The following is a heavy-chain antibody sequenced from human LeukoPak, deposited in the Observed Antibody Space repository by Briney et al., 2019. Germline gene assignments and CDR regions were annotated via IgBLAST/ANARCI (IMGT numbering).Heavy chain of an antibody. CDR3: ARGPITEYSILHGDY. CDR1: GGSISSGGYY. Sequence: SQTLSLTCTVSGGSISSGGYYWSWIRQHPGKGLGWIGYIYYSGSTYYNPSLKSRVTISVDTSKNQFSLKLSSVTAADTAVDYCARGPITEYSILHGDYWGQGTLVTVSS. CDR2: IYYSGST. V-gene: IGHV4-31*03. J-gene: IGHJ4*02. D-gene: IGHD6-6*01.